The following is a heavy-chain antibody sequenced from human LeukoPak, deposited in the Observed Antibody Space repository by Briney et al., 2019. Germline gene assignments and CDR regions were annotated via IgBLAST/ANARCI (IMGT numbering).Heavy chain of an antibody. CDR2: ISYDGSNK. CDR1: GFTFNNFA. D-gene: IGHD6-13*01. CDR3: AKDRDSSSLSYYFDY. V-gene: IGHV3-30*18. J-gene: IGHJ4*02. Sequence: GGSLRLSCAASGFTFNNFAMSWVRQAPGKGLEWVAVISYDGSNKYYADSVKGRFTISRDNSKNTLYLQMNSLRAEDTAVYYCAKDRDSSSLSYYFDYWGQGTLVTVSS.